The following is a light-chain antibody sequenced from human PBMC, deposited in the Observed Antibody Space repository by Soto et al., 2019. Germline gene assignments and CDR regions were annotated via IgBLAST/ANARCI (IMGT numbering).Light chain of an antibody. J-gene: IGLJ1*01. V-gene: IGLV3-21*02. CDR1: NIGGKS. CDR2: DDS. CDR3: QVWDSSSDHYV. Sequence: SYELTQPPSVSVAPGQTARITCGGNNIGGKSVHWYQQKPGQAPVLVVYDDSDRPSGIPERFSGSNSGNTATLTISRVEAGAEADYYCQVWDSSSDHYVFGTGTKVTVL.